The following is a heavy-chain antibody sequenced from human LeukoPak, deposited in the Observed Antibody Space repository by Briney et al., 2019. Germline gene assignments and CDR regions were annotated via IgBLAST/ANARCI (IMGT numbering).Heavy chain of an antibody. CDR1: GGTFSSYA. D-gene: IGHD3-10*01. Sequence: SVKLSCKASGGTFSSYAISWVRQAPGQGLEWMGRIIPILGIANYAQKFQGRVTITADKSTSTAYMELSSLTSEDTVVYYCASEITMVRGVIIDDYWGQGTLVTVSS. CDR3: ASEITMVRGVIIDDY. CDR2: IIPILGIA. J-gene: IGHJ4*02. V-gene: IGHV1-69*04.